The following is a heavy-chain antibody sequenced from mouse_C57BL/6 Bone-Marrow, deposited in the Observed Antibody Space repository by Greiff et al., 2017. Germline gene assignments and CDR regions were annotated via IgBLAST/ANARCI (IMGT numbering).Heavy chain of an antibody. CDR1: GYAFSSYW. D-gene: IGHD2-5*01. V-gene: IGHV1-80*01. J-gene: IGHJ3*01. Sequence: VQVVESGAELVKPGASVKISCKASGYAFSSYWMNWVKQRPGKGLEWIGQIYPGDGDTNYNGKFKGKATLTADKSSSTTYMQLSSLTSEDSAVYFCAREGSNYGFAYWGQGTLVTVSA. CDR3: AREGSNYGFAY. CDR2: IYPGDGDT.